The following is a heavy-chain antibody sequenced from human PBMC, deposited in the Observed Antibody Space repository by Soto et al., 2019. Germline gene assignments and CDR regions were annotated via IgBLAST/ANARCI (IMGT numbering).Heavy chain of an antibody. V-gene: IGHV4-31*03. Sequence: QVQLQESGPGLVKPSQTLSLTCTVSGGSISSGGYYWSWIRQHPGKGLEWIGYIYYSGSTYYNPSLKSRVTISVVTSKNQFSLKLSSVTAADTAAYYCARDRRIAAALDYWGQGTLVTVSS. J-gene: IGHJ4*02. CDR1: GGSISSGGYY. CDR3: ARDRRIAAALDY. D-gene: IGHD6-13*01. CDR2: IYYSGST.